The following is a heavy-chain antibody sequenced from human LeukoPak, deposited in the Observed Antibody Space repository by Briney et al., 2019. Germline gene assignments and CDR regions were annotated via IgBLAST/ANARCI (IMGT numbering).Heavy chain of an antibody. CDR1: GFTFDDYA. J-gene: IGHJ4*02. Sequence: GGSLRLSCAASGFTFDDYAMHWVRQAPGKGLEWVSGISWNSGSIGYADSVKGRFTISRDNAKNSLYLQMNSLRAEDTALYYCARVEYDSSGYYFDYWGQGTLVTVSS. V-gene: IGHV3-9*01. CDR2: ISWNSGSI. D-gene: IGHD3-22*01. CDR3: ARVEYDSSGYYFDY.